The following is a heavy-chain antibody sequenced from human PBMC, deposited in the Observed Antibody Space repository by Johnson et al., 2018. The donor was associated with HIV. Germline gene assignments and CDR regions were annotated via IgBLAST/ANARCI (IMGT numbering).Heavy chain of an antibody. J-gene: IGHJ3*02. CDR3: ARGQGGIQLCFDGFDI. V-gene: IGHV3-23*04. D-gene: IGHD5-18*01. CDR1: GFTFSSYA. CDR2: ISGSGGST. Sequence: VQLVESGGGLVQPGGSLRLSCAASGFTFSSYAMSWVRQAPGKGLEWVSAISGSGGSTYYADSVKGRFTISRDNSKNTLYLQMNSLRAEDTAVYYCARGQGGIQLCFDGFDIWGQGTMVTVSS.